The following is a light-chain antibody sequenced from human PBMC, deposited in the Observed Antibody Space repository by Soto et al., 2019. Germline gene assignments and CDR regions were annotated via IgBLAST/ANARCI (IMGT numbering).Light chain of an antibody. V-gene: IGKV3-15*01. CDR2: GTS. CDR3: QQHNDWPLT. J-gene: IGKJ5*01. CDR1: QNVSSSH. Sequence: EIVMTQSPATLSVSLGERVTLSCRASQNVSSSHLAWYQQKPGQAPRLLIYGTSTRATGIPARFSGSGSGTEFTLTISSLQSEDFALYYCQQHNDWPLTFGQGTRLDIK.